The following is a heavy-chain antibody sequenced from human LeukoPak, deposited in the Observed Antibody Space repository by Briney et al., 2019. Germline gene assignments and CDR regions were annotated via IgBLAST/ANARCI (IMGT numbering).Heavy chain of an antibody. CDR1: GYSISSGYY. CDR3: AANFEDTAIYP. J-gene: IGHJ5*02. Sequence: PSETLSLTCAVSGYSISSGYYWGWIRQPPVKGLEWIGSIYHSGSTYYNPSLKSRVTISVDTSKNQFSLKLSSVTAADTAVYYCAANFEDTAIYPWGQGTLVTVSS. CDR2: IYHSGST. D-gene: IGHD5-18*01. V-gene: IGHV4-38-2*01.